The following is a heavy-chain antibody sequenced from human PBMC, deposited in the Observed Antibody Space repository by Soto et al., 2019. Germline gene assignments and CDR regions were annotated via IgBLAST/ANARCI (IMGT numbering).Heavy chain of an antibody. V-gene: IGHV3-30-3*01. CDR2: ISYDGSNK. CDR3: ASAGNRYFDY. J-gene: IGHJ4*02. D-gene: IGHD3-9*01. Sequence: GGSLRLSCAASGFTFSSYAMHWVRQAPGKGLEWVAVISYDGSNKYYADSVKGRFTNSRDNSKNTLYLQMNSLRAEDTAVYYCASAGNRYFDYWGQGTLVTVSS. CDR1: GFTFSSYA.